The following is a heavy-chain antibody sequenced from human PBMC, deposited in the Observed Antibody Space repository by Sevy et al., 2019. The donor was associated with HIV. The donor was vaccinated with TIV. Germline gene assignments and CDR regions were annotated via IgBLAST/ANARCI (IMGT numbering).Heavy chain of an antibody. CDR3: AIDHAGSGEFYFDH. V-gene: IGHV1-3*04. D-gene: IGHD5-12*01. CDR1: GYTFNRHG. CDR2: TATDTGDT. J-gene: IGHJ4*02. Sequence: ASVKVSCKASGYTFNRHGLHWVRQAPAQGLEWMGWTATDTGDTRYAQKFQGRLTITTDTSASTLYMELSSLTSEDTAVYYCAIDHAGSGEFYFDHWGQGTLVTVSS.